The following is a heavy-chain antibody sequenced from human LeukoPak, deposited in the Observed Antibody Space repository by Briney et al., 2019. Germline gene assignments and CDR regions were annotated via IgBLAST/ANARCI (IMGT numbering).Heavy chain of an antibody. D-gene: IGHD1-26*01. CDR2: ISAYNGNT. Sequence: ASVKVSCKASGYTFTSYGISWVRRAPGQGLEWMGWISAYNGNTNYAQKLQGRVTMTTDTSTSTAYMELRSLRSDDTAVYYCARSRDWISGSTDFDYWGQGTLVTVSS. CDR3: ARSRDWISGSTDFDY. J-gene: IGHJ4*02. V-gene: IGHV1-18*01. CDR1: GYTFTSYG.